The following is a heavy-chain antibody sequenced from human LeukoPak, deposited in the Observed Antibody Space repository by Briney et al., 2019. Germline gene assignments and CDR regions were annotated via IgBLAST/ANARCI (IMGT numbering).Heavy chain of an antibody. V-gene: IGHV3-23*01. CDR3: ARYYYDSSGYSDY. D-gene: IGHD3-22*01. CDR1: GFTFSSYA. CDR2: ISGSGGGT. J-gene: IGHJ4*02. Sequence: PGGSLRLSCAASGFTFSSYAMSWVRQAPGKGLEWVSAISGSGGGTYYADSVKGRFTISRDNSKNTLYLQMNSLRAEDTAVYYCARYYYDSSGYSDYWGQGTLVTVSS.